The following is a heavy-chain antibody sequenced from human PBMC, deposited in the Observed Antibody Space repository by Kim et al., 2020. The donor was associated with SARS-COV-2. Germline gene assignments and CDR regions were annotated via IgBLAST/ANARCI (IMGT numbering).Heavy chain of an antibody. CDR1: GFTFSSYW. CDR2: IKQDGSEK. V-gene: IGHV3-7*01. Sequence: GGSLRLSCAASGFTFSSYWMSWVRQAPGKGLEWVANIKQDGSEKYYVDSVKGRFTISRDNAKNSLYLQMNSLRAEDTAVYYCARDRYGSGSYYTFTPYYYYYYGMDVWGQGTTVTVSS. CDR3: ARDRYGSGSYYTFTPYYYYYYGMDV. J-gene: IGHJ6*02. D-gene: IGHD3-10*01.